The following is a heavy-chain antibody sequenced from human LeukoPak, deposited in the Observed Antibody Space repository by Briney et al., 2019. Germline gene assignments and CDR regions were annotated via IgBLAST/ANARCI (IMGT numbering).Heavy chain of an antibody. CDR1: GGSISSGGYY. CDR3: ARGVREGAYCSGGSCYSYPHWYFDL. J-gene: IGHJ2*01. CDR2: IYYSGRT. D-gene: IGHD2-15*01. Sequence: PSETLSLTCTVSGGSISSGGYYWSWIRQHPGKGLEWIGYIYYSGRTYYNPSLKSRVTISVDTSKNQFSLKLSSVTAADTAVYYCARGVREGAYCSGGSCYSYPHWYFDLWGRGTLVTVSS. V-gene: IGHV4-31*03.